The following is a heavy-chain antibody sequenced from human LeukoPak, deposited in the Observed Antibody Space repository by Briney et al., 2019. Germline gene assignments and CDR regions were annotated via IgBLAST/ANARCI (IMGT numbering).Heavy chain of an antibody. CDR3: ARDGAPAYYYGSGSYFWFDP. Sequence: SETLSLTCTVSGGSISSYYWSWIRQPPGKGLEWIGYIYYSGSTNYNPSLKSRVTISVDTSKNQFSLKLSSVTAADTAVYYCARDGAPAYYYGSGSYFWFDPWGQGTLVTVSS. V-gene: IGHV4-59*01. D-gene: IGHD3-10*01. J-gene: IGHJ5*02. CDR2: IYYSGST. CDR1: GGSISSYY.